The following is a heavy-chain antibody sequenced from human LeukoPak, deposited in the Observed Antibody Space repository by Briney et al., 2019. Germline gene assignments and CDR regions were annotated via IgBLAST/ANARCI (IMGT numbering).Heavy chain of an antibody. CDR2: ISSSSSYI. CDR3: TTDLHTNPAKWYYFDY. Sequence: GGSLRLSCAASGFTFSSYSMNWVRQAPGKGLEWVSSISSSSSYIYYADSVKGRFTISRDNAKNSLYLQMNSLKTEDTGVYYCTTDLHTNPAKWYYFDYWGQGTLVTVSS. V-gene: IGHV3-21*03. D-gene: IGHD2-8*01. CDR1: GFTFSSYS. J-gene: IGHJ4*02.